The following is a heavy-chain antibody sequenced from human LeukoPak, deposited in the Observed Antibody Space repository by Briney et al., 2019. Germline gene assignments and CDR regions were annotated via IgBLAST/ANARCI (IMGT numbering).Heavy chain of an antibody. CDR3: ARDNDFDY. D-gene: IGHD2-8*01. J-gene: IGHJ4*02. CDR1: GYTFTSYY. V-gene: IGHV1-46*01. Sequence: ASVKVSCKASGYTFTSYYIHWVRQAPGQGLEWMGIIYPGGGSTSYAQKFQGRVTMTRDMSTSTVYMELSSLRSEDAAVYYCARDNDFDYWGQGTLVTVSS. CDR2: IYPGGGST.